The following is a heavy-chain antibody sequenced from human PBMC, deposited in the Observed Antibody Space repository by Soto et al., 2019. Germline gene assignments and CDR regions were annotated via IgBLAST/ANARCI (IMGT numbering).Heavy chain of an antibody. CDR2: MNPGSGDT. CDR1: GYSFTNND. CDR3: ARMATFGSLNWFDP. J-gene: IGHJ5*02. V-gene: IGHV1-8*01. Sequence: ASVKVSCKASGYSFTNNDVSWVRQATGQGLEWMGWMNPGSGDTGYAQKFPGRVTMTRDISIATAYMELSSLRSDDTALYYCARMATFGSLNWFDPWGQGTLVTISS. D-gene: IGHD3-16*01.